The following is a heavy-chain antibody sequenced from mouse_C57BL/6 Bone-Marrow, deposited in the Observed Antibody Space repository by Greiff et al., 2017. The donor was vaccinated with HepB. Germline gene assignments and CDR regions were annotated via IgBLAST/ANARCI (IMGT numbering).Heavy chain of an antibody. CDR3: ARYDGYLAWFAY. J-gene: IGHJ3*01. Sequence: QVQLQQPGTELVKPGASVKLSCKASGCTFTSYWMHWVKQRPGQGLEWIGNINPSNGGTNYNEKFKSKATLTVDKSSSTAYMQLSSLTSEDSAVYYCARYDGYLAWFAYWGQGTLVTVSA. CDR2: INPSNGGT. D-gene: IGHD2-3*01. V-gene: IGHV1-53*01. CDR1: GCTFTSYW.